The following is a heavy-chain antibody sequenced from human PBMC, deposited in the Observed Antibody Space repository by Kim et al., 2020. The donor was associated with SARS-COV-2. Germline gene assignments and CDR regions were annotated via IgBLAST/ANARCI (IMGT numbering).Heavy chain of an antibody. CDR3: AKDISFRPDAFDI. V-gene: IGHV3-9*01. CDR1: GFTFDDYA. J-gene: IGHJ3*02. CDR2: ISWNSGSI. Sequence: GGSLRLSCAASGFTFDDYAMHWVRQAPGKGLEWVSGISWNSGSIGYADSVKGRFTISRDNAKNSLYLQMNSLRAEDTALYYCAKDISFRPDAFDIWGQGTMVTVSS.